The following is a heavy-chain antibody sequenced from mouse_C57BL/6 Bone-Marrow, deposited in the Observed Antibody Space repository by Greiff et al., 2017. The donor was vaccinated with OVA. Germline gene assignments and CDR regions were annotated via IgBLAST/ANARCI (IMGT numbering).Heavy chain of an antibody. CDR2: ISSGGDYI. J-gene: IGHJ4*01. CDR1: GFTFSSYA. CDR3: TRDPYYGSTDYYAMDY. V-gene: IGHV5-9-1*02. D-gene: IGHD1-1*01. Sequence: DVQLVESGEGLVKPGGSLKLSCAASGFTFSSYAMSWVRQTPEKRLEWVAYISSGGDYIYYADTVKGRFTISRDNARNTLYLQMSSLKSEDTAMYYCTRDPYYGSTDYYAMDYWGQGTSVTVSS.